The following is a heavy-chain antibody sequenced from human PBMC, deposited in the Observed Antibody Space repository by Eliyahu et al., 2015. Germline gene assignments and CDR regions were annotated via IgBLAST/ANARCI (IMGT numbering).Heavy chain of an antibody. Sequence: QVRLVESGXGVVQPGRSLXLSCSASGFTXXDPALXWVRPAPGKGLGWVAIIWYDGSNQYYADSVKGRFTISRDNSKNTVSLQMNSLRGEDTAIYYCARDHDYSGNYLEDWGQGTLVAVSS. CDR1: GFTXXDPA. J-gene: IGHJ4*02. D-gene: IGHD4-23*01. V-gene: IGHV3-33*08. CDR3: ARDHDYSGNYLED. CDR2: IWYDGSNQ.